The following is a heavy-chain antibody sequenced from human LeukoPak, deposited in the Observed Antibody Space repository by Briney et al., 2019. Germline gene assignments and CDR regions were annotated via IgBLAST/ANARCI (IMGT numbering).Heavy chain of an antibody. Sequence: GGCLRLSCAASGLTFRNAWMSWVRQAPGKGLEWVGRIKSKTDGGTVDYAPPVKGRFTISRDDSRNTLSLEMNSLKTEGTAVYYCTTDPGDYEIYWGQGTLVTVSS. D-gene: IGHD4-17*01. CDR3: TTDPGDYEIY. CDR2: IKSKTDGGTV. CDR1: GLTFRNAW. J-gene: IGHJ4*02. V-gene: IGHV3-15*01.